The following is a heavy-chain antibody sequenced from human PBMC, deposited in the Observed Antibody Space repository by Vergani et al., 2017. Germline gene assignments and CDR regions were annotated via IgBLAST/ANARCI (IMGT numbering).Heavy chain of an antibody. V-gene: IGHV1-69*06. CDR2: IIPIFGTA. CDR3: ARVSIVVVPAANYYGMDV. Sequence: QVQLVQSGAEVKKPGSSVKVSCKASGGTFSSYAISWVRQAPGQGLEWMGGIIPIFGTANYAQKFQGRVTMTRDTSTSTVYMELSSLRSEDTAVYYCARVSIVVVPAANYYGMDVWGQGTTVTVSS. CDR1: GGTFSSYA. J-gene: IGHJ6*02. D-gene: IGHD2-2*01.